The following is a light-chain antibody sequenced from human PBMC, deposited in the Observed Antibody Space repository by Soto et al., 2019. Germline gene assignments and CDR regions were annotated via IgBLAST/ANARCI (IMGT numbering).Light chain of an antibody. J-gene: IGLJ1*01. CDR1: GSNIGSNT. V-gene: IGLV1-44*01. Sequence: QSFLTQPPSASGTPGQRITISCSGSGSNIGSNTVTWYQQLPRTAPKLLIYTNNQRPSGVPDRFSGSKSGTSASLAISGLQSGDEADYYCATWDDSLNGYVFGTGTKVTVL. CDR3: ATWDDSLNGYV. CDR2: TNN.